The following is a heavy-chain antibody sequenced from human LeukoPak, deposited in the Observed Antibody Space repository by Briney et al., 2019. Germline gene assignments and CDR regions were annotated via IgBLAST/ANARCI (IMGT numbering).Heavy chain of an antibody. Sequence: SETLSLTCTVSGGSISSYYWSWIRQPPGKGLAWNGYIYYSGSTNYNPSLKSRVTISVDTSKNQFSLKLSSVTAADTAVYYCARMVRGPIGGYYFDYWGQGTLVTVSS. CDR3: ARMVRGPIGGYYFDY. D-gene: IGHD3-10*01. J-gene: IGHJ4*02. CDR2: IYYSGST. V-gene: IGHV4-59*01. CDR1: GGSISSYY.